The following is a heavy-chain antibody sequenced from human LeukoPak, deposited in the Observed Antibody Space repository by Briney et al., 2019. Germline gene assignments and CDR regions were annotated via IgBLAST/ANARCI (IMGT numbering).Heavy chain of an antibody. CDR1: GGSISSSSYY. J-gene: IGHJ2*01. CDR3: ASPGGGGCSGGSCYSTWYFDL. V-gene: IGHV4-39*01. D-gene: IGHD2-15*01. CDR2: IYYSGST. Sequence: SETLSLTCTVSGGSISSSSYYWGWIRQPPGKGLEWIGSIYYSGSTYYNPSLKSRVTISVDTSKNQFSLKLSSVTAADTAVYYCASPGGGGCSGGSCYSTWYFDLWGRGTLVTVSS.